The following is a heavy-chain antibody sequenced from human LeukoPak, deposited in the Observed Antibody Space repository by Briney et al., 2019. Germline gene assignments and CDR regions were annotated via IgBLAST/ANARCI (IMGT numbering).Heavy chain of an antibody. CDR3: ARGGDYYCSSGRGFYY. CDR2: IYTSGIT. Sequence: SETLSLTCTVSGGSISSGSYYWSWIRQPAGKGLEWIGRIYTSGITNYNPSLKSRVTISVDTSKNQFSLKVGSLSAADTAVYYCARGGDYYCSSGRGFYYLGQGTLVTVSS. CDR1: GGSISSGSYY. J-gene: IGHJ4*02. D-gene: IGHD3-22*01. V-gene: IGHV4-61*02.